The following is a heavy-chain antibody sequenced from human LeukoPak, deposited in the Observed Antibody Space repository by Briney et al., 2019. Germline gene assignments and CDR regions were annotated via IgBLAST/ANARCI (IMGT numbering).Heavy chain of an antibody. J-gene: IGHJ4*02. CDR3: AKDSNGWYQRGSNYFDY. Sequence: GSLRLSCAASGFTFTSYAMNWVRQAPGKGLEGVSNISGSGSSTYYVDSVKGRFTISRDNSKNTLYLQMNSLRAEDTAEYYCAKDSNGWYQRGSNYFDYWGQGTLVTVSS. CDR2: ISGSGSST. D-gene: IGHD6-19*01. V-gene: IGHV3-23*01. CDR1: GFTFTSYA.